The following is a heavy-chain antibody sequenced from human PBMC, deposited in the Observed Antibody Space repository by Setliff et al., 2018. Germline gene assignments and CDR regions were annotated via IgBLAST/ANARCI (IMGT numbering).Heavy chain of an antibody. J-gene: IGHJ6*02. Sequence: KSSETLSLTCTVSGGSISSMSYYWGWIRQPPGKGLEWIGSIYHSGSSYYNSSLRSRVTISVDTSKNQFSLILRSVTAADTAVYYCARDRTAYTYGLDVWGQGTTVTVSS. CDR1: GGSISSMSYY. D-gene: IGHD3-16*01. CDR2: IYHSGSS. V-gene: IGHV4-39*07. CDR3: ARDRTAYTYGLDV.